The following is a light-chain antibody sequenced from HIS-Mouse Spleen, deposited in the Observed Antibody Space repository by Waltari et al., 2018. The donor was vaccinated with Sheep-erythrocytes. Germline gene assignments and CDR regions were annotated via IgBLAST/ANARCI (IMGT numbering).Light chain of an antibody. CDR2: GAS. J-gene: IGKJ3*01. CDR1: QSVSSSY. CDR3: QQYGSSPFT. Sequence: EIVLTQSPGTLSLSPGERATLSCRASQSVSSSYLAWYQQKPGQAPRLLIHGASSRATGIPDRFSGSGSGKEFTLTISRLEPEDFAVYYCQQYGSSPFTFGPGTKVDIK. V-gene: IGKV3-20*01.